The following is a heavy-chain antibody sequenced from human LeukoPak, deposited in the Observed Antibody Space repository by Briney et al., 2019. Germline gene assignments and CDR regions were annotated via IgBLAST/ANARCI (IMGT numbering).Heavy chain of an antibody. D-gene: IGHD4-17*01. V-gene: IGHV3-21*01. CDR3: ARGHDYGDYGLGY. CDR1: GFTFSSYS. Sequence: PGGSLRLSCAASGFTFSSYSMNWVRQAPGKGLEWVSSISSGSSYRYYADSVKGRFTISRDNAKNSLYLRMNSLRAEDTAVYYCARGHDYGDYGLGYWGQGTLVTVSS. J-gene: IGHJ4*02. CDR2: ISSGSSYR.